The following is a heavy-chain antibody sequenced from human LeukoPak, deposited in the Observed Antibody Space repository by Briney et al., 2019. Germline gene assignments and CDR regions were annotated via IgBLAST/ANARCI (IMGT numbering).Heavy chain of an antibody. CDR1: GYTFTSYA. D-gene: IGHD3-10*01. J-gene: IGHJ4*02. CDR2: INAGNGNT. Sequence: ASVKVSCKASGYTFTSYAMHWVRQAPGQRLEWMGWINAGNGNTKYSQKFQGRVTITRDTSASTAYMELSSLRSEDTAVYYCARNGSGRGVAGFDYWDQGTLVTVSS. CDR3: ARNGSGRGVAGFDY. V-gene: IGHV1-3*01.